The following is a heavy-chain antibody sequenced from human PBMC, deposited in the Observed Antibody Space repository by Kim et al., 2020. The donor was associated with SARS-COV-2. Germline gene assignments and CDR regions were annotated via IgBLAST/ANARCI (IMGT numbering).Heavy chain of an antibody. J-gene: IGHJ5*02. Sequence: SETLSLTCAVYGGSFSGYYWSWIRQPPGKGLEWIGEINHSGSTNYNPSLKSRVTISVDTSKNQFSLKLSSVTAADTAVYYCARRHTNWNYRKRWFDPWGQGTLVTVSS. V-gene: IGHV4-34*01. CDR2: INHSGST. CDR1: GGSFSGYY. D-gene: IGHD1-7*01. CDR3: ARRHTNWNYRKRWFDP.